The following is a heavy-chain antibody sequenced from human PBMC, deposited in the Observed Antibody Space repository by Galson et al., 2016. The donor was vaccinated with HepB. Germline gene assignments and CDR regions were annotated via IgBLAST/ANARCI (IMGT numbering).Heavy chain of an antibody. D-gene: IGHD6-13*01. CDR1: GFSVSSHSA. J-gene: IGHJ1*01. CDR3: AVRYSSIWYFQH. V-gene: IGHV3-23*01. Sequence: SLRLSCAASGFSVSSHSAMSWVRQAPGKGLEWVSAMSDSGGSTYYADSVKGRFTISRDNSKNTLYLQMNSLGAEDTAMYYCAVRYSSIWYFQHWGRGTLVSVSS. CDR2: MSDSGGST.